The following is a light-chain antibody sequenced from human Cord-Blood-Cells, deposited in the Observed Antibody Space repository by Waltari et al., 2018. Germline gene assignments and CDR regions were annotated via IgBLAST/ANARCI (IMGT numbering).Light chain of an antibody. V-gene: IGKV1-33*01. CDR2: YAS. CDR3: QQYDNLP. Sequence: DIQMTQSPSSLSASVGDRVTITCQASHDISNYLNWYQQKPGKAPKLLIYYASNLETGVPSRFSGSGSGTDFTFTISSLQPEDIATYYCQQYDNLPFGPGTKVDIK. CDR1: HDISNY. J-gene: IGKJ3*01.